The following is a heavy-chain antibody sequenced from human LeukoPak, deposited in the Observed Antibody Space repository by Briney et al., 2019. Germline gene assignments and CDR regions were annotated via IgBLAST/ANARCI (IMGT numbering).Heavy chain of an antibody. CDR1: GFTFDDYA. Sequence: GGSLRLSCAASGFTFDDYAMHWVRQAPGKGLEWVSLISGDGGSTYYADSVKGRFTISRDNSKNSLYPQMNSLRTEDTALYYCAKDTWGLPYYYDSSGAPGDWGQGTLVTVSS. CDR3: AKDTWGLPYYYDSSGAPGD. J-gene: IGHJ4*02. V-gene: IGHV3-43*02. CDR2: ISGDGGST. D-gene: IGHD3-22*01.